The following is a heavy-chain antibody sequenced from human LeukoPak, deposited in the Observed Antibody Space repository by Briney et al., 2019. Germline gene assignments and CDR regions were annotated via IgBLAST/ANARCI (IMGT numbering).Heavy chain of an antibody. J-gene: IGHJ5*01. CDR1: GGSFSCYY. D-gene: IGHD3-3*01. CDR2: INHGGST. V-gene: IGHV4-34*01. CDR3: ARETRVLRFLEWLPDNWFDP. Sequence: SETVSLTCAVYGGSFSCYYCSWIRQPPGKGLEWIGEINHGGSTNYNPSLKSRVTISVDTSKNQFSLKLSSVTAADTAVYYCARETRVLRFLEWLPDNWFDPWGQGTLVTVSS.